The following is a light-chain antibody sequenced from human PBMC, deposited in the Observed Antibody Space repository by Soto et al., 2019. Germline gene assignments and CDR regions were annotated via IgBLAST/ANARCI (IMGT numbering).Light chain of an antibody. CDR1: SGNIASNY. J-gene: IGLJ2*01. V-gene: IGLV6-57*02. CDR3: QSYNSGTVV. CDR2: QDN. Sequence: NFMLTQPHSVSESPGKTVTISCTSSSGNIASNYVQWYQQRPDSAPTTVIYQDNQRPSGVPARFSGSIDSSSNSASLTSSGLKTEDESDYYCQSYNSGTVVFGGGTKLTVL.